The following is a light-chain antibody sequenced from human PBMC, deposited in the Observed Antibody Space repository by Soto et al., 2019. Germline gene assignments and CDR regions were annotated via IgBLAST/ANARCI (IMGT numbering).Light chain of an antibody. J-gene: IGLJ1*01. CDR2: GNS. Sequence: SVLPQPPSVSGSPGQRVTISCTGSSSNIGAGYDVHWYQQLPGTAPKLLIYGNSNRPSGVPDRFSGSKSGTSASLAITGLQAEDEADYYCQSYDSSLSAYVFGTGTRSPS. V-gene: IGLV1-40*01. CDR3: QSYDSSLSAYV. CDR1: SSNIGAGYD.